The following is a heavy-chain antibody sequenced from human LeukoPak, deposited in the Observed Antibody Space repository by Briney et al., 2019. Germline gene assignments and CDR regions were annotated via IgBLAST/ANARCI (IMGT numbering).Heavy chain of an antibody. CDR1: GFPFSSYW. D-gene: IGHD4-23*01. V-gene: IGHV3-7*01. CDR3: AKGGTTVVDY. CDR2: IKQDGSKK. J-gene: IGHJ4*02. Sequence: GGSLRLSCVASGFPFSSYWMTWVRQAPGKGLEWVANIKQDGSKKSYVDSVKGRFTISRDNAKNSLYLQMNSLRADDTAVYYCAKGGTTVVDYWGQGTLVTVSS.